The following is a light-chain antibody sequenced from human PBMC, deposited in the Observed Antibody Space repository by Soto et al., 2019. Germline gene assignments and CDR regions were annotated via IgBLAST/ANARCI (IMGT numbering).Light chain of an antibody. J-gene: IGLJ1*01. Sequence: QSALTQPASVSGSPGQSITISCTGTNSDVKSYNLVSWFRQHPGEAPKLIVYEGTKRPSGVSNRFSGSKSGNPASLTISGLQAEDEANYYCCSYAGTATVFGTGTKLTVL. CDR3: CSYAGTATV. CDR1: NSDVKSYNL. CDR2: EGT. V-gene: IGLV2-23*03.